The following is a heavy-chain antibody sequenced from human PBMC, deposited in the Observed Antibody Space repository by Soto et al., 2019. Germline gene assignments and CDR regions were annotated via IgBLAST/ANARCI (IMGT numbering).Heavy chain of an antibody. D-gene: IGHD2-8*01. J-gene: IGHJ2*01. CDR3: ANFNGYFDL. Sequence: SETLSLTCTVSGGSISSYYWSWIRQPPGKGLEWIGYIYYTGSTNYNPSLKSRVTISVDTSKNQYSLQLSSVTAADTAVYYCANFNGYFDLWGRGPLVTVSS. CDR1: GGSISSYY. V-gene: IGHV4-59*01. CDR2: IYYTGST.